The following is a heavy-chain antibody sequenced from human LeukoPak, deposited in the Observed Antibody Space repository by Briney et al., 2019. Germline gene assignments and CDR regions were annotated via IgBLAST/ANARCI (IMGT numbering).Heavy chain of an antibody. CDR3: ARGPIVVVPAASRGFDY. CDR1: GGSFSGYY. Sequence: SETLSLTCAVYGGSFSGYYWSWIRQPPGKGLERIGEINHSGSTNYNPSLKSRVTISVDTSKNQFSLKLSSVTAADTAVYYCARGPIVVVPAASRGFDYWGQGTLVTVSS. J-gene: IGHJ4*02. V-gene: IGHV4-34*01. CDR2: INHSGST. D-gene: IGHD2-2*01.